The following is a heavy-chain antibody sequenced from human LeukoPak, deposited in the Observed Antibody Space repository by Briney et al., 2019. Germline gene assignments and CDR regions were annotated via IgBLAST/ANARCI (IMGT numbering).Heavy chain of an antibody. V-gene: IGHV3-30*18. D-gene: IGHD3-16*01. CDR3: AKDASEGGADYHFDY. Sequence: PGGSLRLSCAASGFTFSSYGMHWVRQAPGRGLEWVAVISYQGSDKKYADSVKGRFTISRDNSKNTVYLQMNSLRADDTAVYYCAKDASEGGADYHFDYWGQGTLVTVSS. CDR1: GFTFSSYG. J-gene: IGHJ4*02. CDR2: ISYQGSDK.